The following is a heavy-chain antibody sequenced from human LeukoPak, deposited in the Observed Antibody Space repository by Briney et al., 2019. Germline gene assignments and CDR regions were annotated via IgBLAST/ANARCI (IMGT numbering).Heavy chain of an antibody. D-gene: IGHD5-12*01. J-gene: IGHJ4*02. V-gene: IGHV3-30*18. CDR2: ISNDGSNK. CDR3: AKVDIVATIDAGRLVDY. Sequence: GGPLRLSCAASGFTFSSYGMQWFRQAPDKGLEWVAAISNDGSNKYYADSVKGRFTISRDNSKNTLYLQMNSLRAEDTAVYYCAKVDIVATIDAGRLVDYWGQETLVTVSS. CDR1: GFTFSSYG.